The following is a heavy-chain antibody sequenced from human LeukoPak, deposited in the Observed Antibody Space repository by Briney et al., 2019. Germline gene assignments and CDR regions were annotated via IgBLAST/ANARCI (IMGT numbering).Heavy chain of an antibody. V-gene: IGHV3-11*01. D-gene: IGHD2-8*02. Sequence: GGSLRLSCAASGFTFSDYYMSWIRQAPGKGLEWVSYISGSGSTIYYADSVKGRFTISRDNAKNSLYLQMYSLRAEDTAVYYCARLTDLYGMDVWGQGTTVTVSS. CDR2: ISGSGSTI. CDR3: ARLTDLYGMDV. J-gene: IGHJ6*02. CDR1: GFTFSDYY.